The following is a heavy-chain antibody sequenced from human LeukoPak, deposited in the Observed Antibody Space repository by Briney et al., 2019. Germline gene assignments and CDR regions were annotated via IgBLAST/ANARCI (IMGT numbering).Heavy chain of an antibody. J-gene: IGHJ3*02. V-gene: IGHV1-24*01. CDR1: GYTLSELC. CDR2: FDPEDGEI. Sequence: ASVKVSCKVSGYTLSELCMHWIRQAPGKGLEWLGGFDPEDGEINYAQKMQGRVTMTEVTSTDTAYMDLSSLRSDDTAVYYCASFHLLPLQYGFDIWGQGTVVTVSS. D-gene: IGHD4-11*01. CDR3: ASFHLLPLQYGFDI.